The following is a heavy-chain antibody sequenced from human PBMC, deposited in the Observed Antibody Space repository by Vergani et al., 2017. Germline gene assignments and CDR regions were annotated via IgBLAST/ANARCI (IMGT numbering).Heavy chain of an antibody. CDR1: GYTFTGYY. J-gene: IGHJ6*02. CDR3: ARESLREQQLCNGGTGMDV. CDR2: INPNSGGT. V-gene: IGHV1-2*04. Sequence: QVQLVQSGAEVKKPGASVKVSCKASGYTFTGYYMHWVRQAPGQGLEWMGWINPNSGGTNYAQKFQGWVTMTRDTSISTAYMELSRLRSDDTAVYYCARESLREQQLCNGGTGMDVWGQGTTVTVSS. D-gene: IGHD6-13*01.